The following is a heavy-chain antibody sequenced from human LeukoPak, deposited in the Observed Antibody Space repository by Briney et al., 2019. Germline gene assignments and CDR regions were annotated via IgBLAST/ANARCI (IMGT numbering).Heavy chain of an antibody. CDR2: ISYDGSNK. V-gene: IGHV3-30*18. CDR1: GFTFSSYG. Sequence: GGSLRLSCAASGFTFSSYGMHWVRQAPGKGLEWVAVISYDGSNKYYADSVKGRFTISRDNSKNTLYLQMNSLRAEDTAVYYCAKDLVALTYYYYGIDVWGQGTTVTVSS. D-gene: IGHD2-8*02. CDR3: AKDLVALTYYYYGIDV. J-gene: IGHJ6*02.